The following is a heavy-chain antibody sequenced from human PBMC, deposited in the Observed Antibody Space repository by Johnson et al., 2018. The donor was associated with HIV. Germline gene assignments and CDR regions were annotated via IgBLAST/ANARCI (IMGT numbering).Heavy chain of an antibody. Sequence: QVQLVESGGGLVQPGRSLRLSCAASGFTFSSYAMHWVRQAPGKGLEWVAVISYDGSNKYYADSVKGRFTISRDNSKNTLYLQMNSLRAEDTAVYYCAREFGPWWEPNAAFDIWGQWTMVTVSS. CDR3: AREFGPWWEPNAAFDI. CDR1: GFTFSSYA. V-gene: IGHV3-30*04. D-gene: IGHD1-26*01. J-gene: IGHJ3*02. CDR2: ISYDGSNK.